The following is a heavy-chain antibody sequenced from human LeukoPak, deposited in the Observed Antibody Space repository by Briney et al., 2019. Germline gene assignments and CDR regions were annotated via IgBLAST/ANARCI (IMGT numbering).Heavy chain of an antibody. D-gene: IGHD4-17*01. V-gene: IGHV3-30-3*01. Sequence: GGSLRLSCTASGFTFSGSAMHWVRQAPDKGLEWVAVISYDGRNIFYADSVKGRFTISRDNSKSMLYLQLNSLRGEDTAVYCCARGQNDYGDYGLDYWGQGTLVTVSS. CDR1: GFTFSGSA. CDR2: ISYDGRNI. J-gene: IGHJ4*02. CDR3: ARGQNDYGDYGLDY.